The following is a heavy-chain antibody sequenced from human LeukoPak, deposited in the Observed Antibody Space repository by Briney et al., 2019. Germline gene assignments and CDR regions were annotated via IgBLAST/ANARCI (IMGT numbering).Heavy chain of an antibody. CDR1: GFTFSAYA. CDR2: ISYDGSNK. J-gene: IGHJ3*02. V-gene: IGHV3-30-3*01. Sequence: GGSLRLSCVASGFTFSAYAMHWVRQAPGKGLEWVAVISYDGSNKYYADSVKGRFTISRDNSKNTLYLQMNSLRAEDTAVYYCARERDAFDIWGQGTMVTVSS. CDR3: ARERDAFDI.